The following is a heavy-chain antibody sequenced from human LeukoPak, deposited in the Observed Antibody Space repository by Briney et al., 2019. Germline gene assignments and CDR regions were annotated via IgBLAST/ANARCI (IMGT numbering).Heavy chain of an antibody. Sequence: SETLSLTCTVSGGSISSYYWSWIRQPAGKGLDWIGRIYTSGSTNYNPSLKSRVTMSIDTSKNQFSLKLNSVTAADTAVYYCARKYGDFDYWGQGTLVTVSS. CDR1: GGSISSYY. CDR3: ARKYGDFDY. D-gene: IGHD4-17*01. J-gene: IGHJ4*02. CDR2: IYTSGST. V-gene: IGHV4-4*07.